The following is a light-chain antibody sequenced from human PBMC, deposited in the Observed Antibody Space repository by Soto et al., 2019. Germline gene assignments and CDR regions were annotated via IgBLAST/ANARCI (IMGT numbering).Light chain of an antibody. V-gene: IGLV2-23*01. Sequence: QSALTQPASVSGSPGQSITLSCTRTSSGVENYNLVSWYQHRPGKAPKLIIYEGSQRPSGVSDRFSGSKSGNTASLTISGLRAEDEADYYCSSYVGAVVFGGGTKLTVL. CDR1: SSGVENYNL. CDR2: EGS. CDR3: SSYVGAVV. J-gene: IGLJ2*01.